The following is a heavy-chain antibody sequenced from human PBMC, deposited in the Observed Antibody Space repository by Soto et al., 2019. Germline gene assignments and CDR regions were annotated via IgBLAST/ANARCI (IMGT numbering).Heavy chain of an antibody. CDR3: ARSQAGRPLDV. CDR2: INPSGGST. CDR1: GYTFTSYY. V-gene: IGHV1-46*01. Sequence: QVQLVHSGAEVKKPGASVKVSCKASGYTFTSYYIHWVRQAPGQGLEWMGIINPSGGSTSYAQNFQGRVTITRYTSTSTVYMELSSLRSEDTAVYSCARSQAGRPLDVWGQGTTVTVSS. J-gene: IGHJ6*02.